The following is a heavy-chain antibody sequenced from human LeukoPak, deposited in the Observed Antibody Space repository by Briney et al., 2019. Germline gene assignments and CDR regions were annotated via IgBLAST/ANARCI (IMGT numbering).Heavy chain of an antibody. Sequence: ASVKVSCKASGYTFTGYFMHWVRQAPGQGLEWMGWINPNSGVTNYAQMFQGRVTLTRDTSIGTAYMDLSRLRSDDTALYYCTRGAIAVAVDAFDIWGQGTMVTVSS. V-gene: IGHV1-2*02. CDR2: INPNSGVT. J-gene: IGHJ3*02. CDR1: GYTFTGYF. D-gene: IGHD6-19*01. CDR3: TRGAIAVAVDAFDI.